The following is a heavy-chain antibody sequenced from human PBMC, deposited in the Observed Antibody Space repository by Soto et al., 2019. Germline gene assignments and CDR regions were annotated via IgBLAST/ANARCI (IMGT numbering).Heavy chain of an antibody. CDR3: ARQGQSSSFRGVFDF. D-gene: IGHD6-6*01. Sequence: EVQLLESGGGLVQPGGSLTLSCAASGFTFSSYAMSWVRQAPGKGLEWVSTIRGTGASTFSPDSVKGRLTMSRENSKNTLYLQMNSLRADDTAVYYCARQGQSSSFRGVFDFWGQGVLVTVSS. V-gene: IGHV3-23*01. J-gene: IGHJ4*02. CDR2: IRGTGAST. CDR1: GFTFSSYA.